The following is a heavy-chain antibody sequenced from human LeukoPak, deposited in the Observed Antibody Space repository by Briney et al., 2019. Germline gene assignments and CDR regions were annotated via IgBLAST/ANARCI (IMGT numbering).Heavy chain of an antibody. CDR3: ATNEEG. Sequence: GGSLRLSCAASGFTFSSYSMNWVRQAPGKGLEWVSSISSSSSYIYYADSVKGRFTTSRHNAKNPLYLHTTSPTAEDTAVYSCATNEEGWGQGTLVTVSS. D-gene: IGHD1-1*01. CDR1: GFTFSSYS. V-gene: IGHV3-21*01. J-gene: IGHJ4*02. CDR2: ISSSSSYI.